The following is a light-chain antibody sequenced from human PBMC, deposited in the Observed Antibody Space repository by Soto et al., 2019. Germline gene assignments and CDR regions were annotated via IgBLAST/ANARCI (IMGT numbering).Light chain of an antibody. V-gene: IGLV2-23*02. J-gene: IGLJ3*02. CDR3: CSYAGSWV. CDR2: EVS. CDR1: SSDVGSYNL. Sequence: QSVLTQPASVSGSPGQSITISCTGTSSDVGSYNLVSWYQQHPGKAPKLMIYEVSKRPSGVSNRFSGSKSGNMASLTISGLQAEDEADYYCCSYAGSWVFGGGTKVTVL.